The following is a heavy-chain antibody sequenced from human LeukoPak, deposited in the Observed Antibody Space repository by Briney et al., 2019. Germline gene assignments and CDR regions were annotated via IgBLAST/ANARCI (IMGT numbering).Heavy chain of an antibody. V-gene: IGHV1-46*01. Sequence: ASVKVSCKASGYTFTSYYMHWVRQAPGQGLEWMGIINPSGGSTSYAHKFQGRVTMTRDTSTSRVYMELSSLRSEDTAVYYCARGSGSYFPGYWGQGTLVTVSS. CDR2: INPSGGST. CDR1: GYTFTSYY. CDR3: ARGSGSYFPGY. D-gene: IGHD1-26*01. J-gene: IGHJ4*02.